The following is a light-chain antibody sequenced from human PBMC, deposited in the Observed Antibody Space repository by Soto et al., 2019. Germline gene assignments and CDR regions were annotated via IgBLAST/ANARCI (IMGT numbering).Light chain of an antibody. CDR1: QTISSW. CDR2: KAS. CDR3: QHYNSYSEA. J-gene: IGKJ1*01. Sequence: DIQXTXXPXXLXAXVGDRVTITCRASQTISSWLAWYQQKPGKAPKLLIYKASTLKSGVPARFSGSGSGTEFTLTISSLQPDDFATYYCQHYNSYSEAFGQGTKVDIK. V-gene: IGKV1-5*03.